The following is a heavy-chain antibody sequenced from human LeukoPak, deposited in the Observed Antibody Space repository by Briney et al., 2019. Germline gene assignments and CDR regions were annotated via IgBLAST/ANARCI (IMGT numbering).Heavy chain of an antibody. CDR1: GFTFSSYW. V-gene: IGHV3-7*01. Sequence: GGSLRLSCAASGFTFSSYWMSWVRQAPGKGLEWVANIKQDGSEKYYVDSVKGRFTISRDNAKNSLYLQMNSLRAEDTAVYYCAREYKSTARRPSPYYYDSSGYTSWGQGTLVTVSS. D-gene: IGHD3-22*01. CDR3: AREYKSTARRPSPYYYDSSGYTS. CDR2: IKQDGSEK. J-gene: IGHJ4*02.